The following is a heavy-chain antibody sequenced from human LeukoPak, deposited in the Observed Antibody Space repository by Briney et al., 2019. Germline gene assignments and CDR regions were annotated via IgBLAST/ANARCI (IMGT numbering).Heavy chain of an antibody. D-gene: IGHD6-13*01. J-gene: IGHJ5*02. CDR3: ARGIYSSSWYGGNWFDP. Sequence: PSETLSLTCTVSGGSISSYYWSWIRQPPGKGLEWIGYIYYSGSTNYNPSLKSRVTISVDTSKNQFSLKLSSVTAADTAVYYCARGIYSSSWYGGNWFDPWGQGTLVTVSS. CDR1: GGSISSYY. CDR2: IYYSGST. V-gene: IGHV4-59*01.